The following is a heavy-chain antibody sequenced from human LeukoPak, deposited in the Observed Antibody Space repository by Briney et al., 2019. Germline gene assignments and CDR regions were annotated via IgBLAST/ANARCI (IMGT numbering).Heavy chain of an antibody. CDR2: INANGGGT. V-gene: IGHV1-2*02. D-gene: IGHD3-22*01. J-gene: IGHJ4*01. CDR1: GYTFTGQY. CDR3: ARVSFSVYYSDY. Sequence: ASVKVSCKASGYTFTGQYMHWGRQAPGQRLEWMGWINANGGGTNYAQKFQGRVTMTRDTSISTAYMELSSLRSDDTAVYYCARVSFSVYYSDYWGHGTLVTVSS.